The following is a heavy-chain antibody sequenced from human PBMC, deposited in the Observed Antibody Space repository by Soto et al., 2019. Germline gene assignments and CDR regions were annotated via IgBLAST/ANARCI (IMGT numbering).Heavy chain of an antibody. V-gene: IGHV4-4*07. CDR1: GGSLSSYY. D-gene: IGHD4-17*01. J-gene: IGHJ4*02. CDR3: ASALLDYGDYYFDY. Sequence: TLSLTCSVAGGSLSSYYWIWIRQPAGKGLEWIGRIYISGSTNYNPSLESRVTMSVDTSKNQFSLRLSSVTAADTAVYYCASALLDYGDYYFDYWGQGTLVTVSS. CDR2: IYISGST.